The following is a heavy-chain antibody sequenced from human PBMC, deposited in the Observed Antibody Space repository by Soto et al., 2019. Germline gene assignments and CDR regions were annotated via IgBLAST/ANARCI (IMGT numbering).Heavy chain of an antibody. V-gene: IGHV4-39*01. CDR2: IYYSGST. D-gene: IGHD3-10*01. Sequence: SETLSLTCTVSGGSISSSSYYWGWIRQPPGKGLEWIGSIYYSGSTYYNPSLKSRVTISVDTSKNQFSLKLSSVTAADTAVYYCASYGSGSYPATAVGFDYWGQGTLVTGSS. CDR1: GGSISSSSYY. CDR3: ASYGSGSYPATAVGFDY. J-gene: IGHJ4*02.